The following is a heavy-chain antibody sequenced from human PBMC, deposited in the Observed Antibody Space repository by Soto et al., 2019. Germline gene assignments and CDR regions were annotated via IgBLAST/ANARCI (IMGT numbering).Heavy chain of an antibody. CDR2: ISSGSSTI. V-gene: IGHV3-48*01. CDR3: ARVYGIPVAGTLDF. Sequence: EVQLVESGGGLVQPGGSLRLSCAASVFTFSSYSMNWVRQAPGKGLEWVSYISSGSSTIYYADSVKGRFTISRDNAKNSLYLQMNSLRAEDTAVYYCARVYGIPVAGTLDFWGQGTLVTVPS. J-gene: IGHJ4*02. D-gene: IGHD6-19*01. CDR1: VFTFSSYS.